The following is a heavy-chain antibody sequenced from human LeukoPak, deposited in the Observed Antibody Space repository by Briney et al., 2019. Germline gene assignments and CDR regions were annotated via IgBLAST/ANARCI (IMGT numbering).Heavy chain of an antibody. J-gene: IGHJ5*02. CDR2: IHVSGST. V-gene: IGHV4-59*12. Sequence: SETLSLTCTVSGGSISSYYWSWIRQPPGKGLEWIGRIHVSGSTNYNPSLKSRVTISVDKSKNQFSLKLSSVTAADTAVYYCARGLVGTTGEQNWFDPWGQGTLVTVSS. CDR1: GGSISSYY. CDR3: ARGLVGTTGEQNWFDP. D-gene: IGHD1-26*01.